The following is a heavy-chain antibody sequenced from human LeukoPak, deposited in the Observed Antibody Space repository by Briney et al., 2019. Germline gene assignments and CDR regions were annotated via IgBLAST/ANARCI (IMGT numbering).Heavy chain of an antibody. CDR1: GFTFSSYS. V-gene: IGHV3-48*01. CDR2: ISSSTSTI. CDR3: ARGSHTTPGGYFDY. Sequence: PGGSLRLSCAASGFTFSSYSMNWVRQAPGKGLEWVSYISSSTSTIFYADSVKGRFTISRDNAKNSLYLLMNSLRVEDTAVCYCARGSHTTPGGYFDYWGQGTLVTVSS. D-gene: IGHD1-1*01. J-gene: IGHJ4*02.